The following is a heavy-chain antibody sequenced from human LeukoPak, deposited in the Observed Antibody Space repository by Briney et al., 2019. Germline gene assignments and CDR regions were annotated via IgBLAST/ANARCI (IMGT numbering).Heavy chain of an antibody. CDR3: AKDLEVLWFGDPTDASDI. Sequence: GGSLRLSCAASGFTFSSYGMHWVRQAPGKGLEWVAVIWYDGSNKYYADSVKGRFTISRDNSKDTLYLQMNSLRAEDTAVYYCAKDLEVLWFGDPTDASDIWGQGTMVTVAS. CDR2: IWYDGSNK. V-gene: IGHV3-33*06. CDR1: GFTFSSYG. J-gene: IGHJ3*02. D-gene: IGHD3-10*01.